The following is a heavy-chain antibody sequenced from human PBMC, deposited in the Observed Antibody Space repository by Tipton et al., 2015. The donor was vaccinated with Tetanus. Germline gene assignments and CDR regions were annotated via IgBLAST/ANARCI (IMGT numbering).Heavy chain of an antibody. Sequence: SLRLSCAASGFTFRSYTLNWVRQAPGKGLEWVACITSSSSTIYYADSVKGRFTISRDNAKNSLYLQMNSLRDDDTAVYYCARAFFAAATSWGQGTLVTVSS. CDR2: ITSSSSTI. V-gene: IGHV3-48*02. CDR1: GFTFRSYT. D-gene: IGHD6-13*01. CDR3: ARAFFAAATS. J-gene: IGHJ5*02.